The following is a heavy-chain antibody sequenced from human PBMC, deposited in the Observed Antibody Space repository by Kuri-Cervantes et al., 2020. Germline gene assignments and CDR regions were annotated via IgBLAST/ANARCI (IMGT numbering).Heavy chain of an antibody. CDR3: VREIVGGGGDA. CDR1: GDSLNSNSYY. Sequence: SETLSLTCTVSGDSLNSNSYYYTWIRQPPGKGLEWVGSISYSGYTYYNPSLKSRVTVSVDTSKKQFSVKLTSVTAADTAVYYCVREIVGGGGDAWGQGTLVTVSS. V-gene: IGHV4-39*02. CDR2: ISYSGYT. D-gene: IGHD2-15*01. J-gene: IGHJ5*02.